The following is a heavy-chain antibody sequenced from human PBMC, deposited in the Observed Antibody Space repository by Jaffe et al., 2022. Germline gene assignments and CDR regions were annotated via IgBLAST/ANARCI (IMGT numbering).Heavy chain of an antibody. D-gene: IGHD2-15*01. Sequence: EVQLLESGGGLVQPGGSLRLSCAASGFTFSSYAMSWVRQAPGKGLEWVSAISGSGGSTYYADSVKGRFTISRDNSKNTLYLQMNSLRAEDTAVYYCAKSVAGRCSGGSCYPSDYWGQGTLVTVSS. CDR2: ISGSGGST. CDR1: GFTFSSYA. V-gene: IGHV3-23*01. CDR3: AKSVAGRCSGGSCYPSDY. J-gene: IGHJ4*02.